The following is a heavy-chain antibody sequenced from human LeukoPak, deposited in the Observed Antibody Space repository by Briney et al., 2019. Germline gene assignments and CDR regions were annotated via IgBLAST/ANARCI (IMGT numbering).Heavy chain of an antibody. Sequence: GESLKISCQASGYIFTNYWIGWVRQMPGKGLESMGIIYPADSDTTYSPSLQGQVTISADKSINTVYLQWSSLKASDTAMYYCARQSRDGSKTRGYYFDYWGQGTLVTVSS. J-gene: IGHJ4*02. V-gene: IGHV5-51*01. CDR2: IYPADSDT. CDR1: GYIFTNYW. CDR3: ARQSRDGSKTRGYYFDY. D-gene: IGHD3-10*01.